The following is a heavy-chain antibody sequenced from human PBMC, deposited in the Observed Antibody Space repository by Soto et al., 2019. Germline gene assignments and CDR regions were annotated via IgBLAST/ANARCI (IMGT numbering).Heavy chain of an antibody. Sequence: GGSVRVSCAASGFTFSSYGMHWVRQAPGKGLEWVAVISYDGSNKYYADSVKGRFTISRDNSKNTLYLQMNSLRAEDTAVYYCAKDLRIGIAVAGTYGMDVQGQGSTGTVSS. CDR1: GFTFSSYG. CDR3: AKDLRIGIAVAGTYGMDV. V-gene: IGHV3-30*18. CDR2: ISYDGSNK. J-gene: IGHJ6*02. D-gene: IGHD6-19*01.